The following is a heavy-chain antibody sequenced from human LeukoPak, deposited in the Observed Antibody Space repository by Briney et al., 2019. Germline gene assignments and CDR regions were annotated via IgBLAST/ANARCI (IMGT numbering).Heavy chain of an antibody. V-gene: IGHV4-4*09. J-gene: IGHJ4*02. CDR1: GASISSSH. CDR3: AGGGPQQLILT. CDR2: FCSIGTT. Sequence: SETLSLTCTVSGASISSSHWSWIRQPPGKGLEWIGYFCSIGTTNYNPSLKSRVTISVDTSKNQFSLRLTSVTAADTAVYCAGGGPQQLILTWGQGALVTVSS. D-gene: IGHD6-13*01.